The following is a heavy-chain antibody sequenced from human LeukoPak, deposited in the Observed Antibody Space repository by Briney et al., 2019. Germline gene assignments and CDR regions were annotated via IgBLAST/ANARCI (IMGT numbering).Heavy chain of an antibody. J-gene: IGHJ4*02. V-gene: IGHV3-48*01. Sequence: PGGSLRLSCAASGFSFSSYSMNWVRQAPGKGLEWVSYISSSSTIYYADSVKGRFTISRDNAKNSLYLQMNSLRAEDTAVYYCARDPCSGGSCSGYWGQGTLVTVSS. CDR2: ISSSSTI. CDR3: ARDPCSGGSCSGY. D-gene: IGHD2-15*01. CDR1: GFSFSSYS.